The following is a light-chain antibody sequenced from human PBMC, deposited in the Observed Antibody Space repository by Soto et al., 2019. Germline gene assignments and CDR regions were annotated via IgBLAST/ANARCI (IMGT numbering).Light chain of an antibody. CDR3: QQSYSTPWT. Sequence: DIQMTQSPSSLSASVGDRVTITCRASQGISTYLNWYQQKPGKAPKLLIYAASSLQSGVPSRFNGSGSETDFTLTISSLQPEDFATYSCQQSYSTPWTFVKGNKVEIK. J-gene: IGKJ1*01. V-gene: IGKV1-39*01. CDR2: AAS. CDR1: QGISTY.